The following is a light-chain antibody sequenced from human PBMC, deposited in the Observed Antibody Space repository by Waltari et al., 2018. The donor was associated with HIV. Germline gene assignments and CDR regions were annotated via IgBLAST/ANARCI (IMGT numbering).Light chain of an antibody. V-gene: IGLV1-47*01. J-gene: IGLJ2*01. CDR1: SSNIGYNY. Sequence: QSVLTQPPSASGTPGQRVTISCSGNSSNIGYNYVSWYQQLPGAAPKLFSYANDRRPPGVPDRFSGSKSGTSASLAISGLRSEDQGDYYCATWDDSLNGRLFGGGTKLTVL. CDR2: AND. CDR3: ATWDDSLNGRL.